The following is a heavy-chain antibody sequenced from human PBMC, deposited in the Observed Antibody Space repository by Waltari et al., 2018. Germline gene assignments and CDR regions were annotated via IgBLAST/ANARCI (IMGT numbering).Heavy chain of an antibody. CDR1: GGSISRGGYY. Sequence: QVQLQESGPGLVKPSQPLSLTCTVSGGSISRGGYYWSWIRQHPGKGLEWIGYIYHSGSTYYNPSLKSRVTISVDRSKNQFSLKLSSVTAADTAVYYCARVHIEVATKFDYWGQGTLVTVSS. CDR2: IYHSGST. J-gene: IGHJ4*02. CDR3: ARVHIEVATKFDY. V-gene: IGHV4-31*03. D-gene: IGHD5-12*01.